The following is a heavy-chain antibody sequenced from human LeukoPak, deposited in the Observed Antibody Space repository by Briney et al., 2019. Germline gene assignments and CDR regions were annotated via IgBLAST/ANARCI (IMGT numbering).Heavy chain of an antibody. CDR2: IYWDDDK. CDR1: GFSLSTSGVG. J-gene: IGHJ4*02. V-gene: IGHV2-5*02. Sequence: SGPTLVKPTQTLTLTCTFSGFSLSTSGVGVGWIRQPPGKALEWLALIYWDDDKRYSPSLKSRLTITKDTSKNQVVLTMTNMDPVDTATYYCAHVRPEYYDSSLSVWYFDYWGQGTLVTVSS. D-gene: IGHD3-22*01. CDR3: AHVRPEYYDSSLSVWYFDY.